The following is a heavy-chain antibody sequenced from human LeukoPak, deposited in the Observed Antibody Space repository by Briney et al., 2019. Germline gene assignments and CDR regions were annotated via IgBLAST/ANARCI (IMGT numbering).Heavy chain of an antibody. D-gene: IGHD6-13*01. CDR3: ARRVGASSNMGV. V-gene: IGHV3-7*03. CDR2: INQDGSET. Sequence: GGSLRLSCVASGFTFSTYWMTWVRQAPGKGLEWVANINQDGSETYYVDSVKGRFTISRDNAKNSLYLQMNSLRAEDTAVYYCARRVGASSNMGVWGKGTTVTVSS. J-gene: IGHJ6*04. CDR1: GFTFSTYW.